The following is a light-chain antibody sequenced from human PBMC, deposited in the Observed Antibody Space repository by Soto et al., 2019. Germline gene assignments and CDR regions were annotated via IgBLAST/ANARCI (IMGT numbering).Light chain of an antibody. J-gene: IGKJ2*01. CDR3: QQYYSAPPT. CDR2: WAS. Sequence: DIVMTQSPDSLAVSLGERATINCKSSRSVFYISNNKNYLAWYQQKPGQPPNLLIYWASTRESGVPDRFSGTGSGPDFTLTISSLQAEDVAVYYCQQYYSAPPTFGQGTKLEIK. V-gene: IGKV4-1*01. CDR1: RSVFYISNNKNY.